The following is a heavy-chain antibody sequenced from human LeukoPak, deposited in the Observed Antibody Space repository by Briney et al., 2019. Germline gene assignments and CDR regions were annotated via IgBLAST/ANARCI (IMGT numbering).Heavy chain of an antibody. Sequence: GGSLRLSCAASGFSFSSHAMSWVRQAPGKGLEWVSAISGTGGSIYHADSVKGRFTISRDNSKNTLYLQMNSLRAEDTAVYYCAKVMGLGVDAFDIWGQGTMVTVSS. CDR1: GFSFSSHA. CDR2: ISGTGGSI. V-gene: IGHV3-23*01. CDR3: AKVMGLGVDAFDI. J-gene: IGHJ3*02. D-gene: IGHD2-8*01.